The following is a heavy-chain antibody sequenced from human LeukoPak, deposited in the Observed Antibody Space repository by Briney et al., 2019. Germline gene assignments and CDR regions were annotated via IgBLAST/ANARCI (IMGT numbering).Heavy chain of an antibody. Sequence: ASVKVSCKASGYTFTGYYMHWVRQAPGQGLEWMGWINPNSGGTNYAQKFQGRVTMTRDTSISTAYVELSRLRSDDTAVYYCARDLYDYVWGSYRPYWFDPWGQGTLVTVSS. D-gene: IGHD3-16*02. CDR3: ARDLYDYVWGSYRPYWFDP. CDR1: GYTFTGYY. CDR2: INPNSGGT. V-gene: IGHV1-2*02. J-gene: IGHJ5*02.